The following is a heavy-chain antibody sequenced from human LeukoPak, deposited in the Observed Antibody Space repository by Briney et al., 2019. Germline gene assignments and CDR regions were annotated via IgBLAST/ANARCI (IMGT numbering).Heavy chain of an antibody. CDR2: MSPNSGNT. CDR1: GHTFTTYD. J-gene: IGHJ4*02. V-gene: IGHV1-8*01. Sequence: GASVKVSCRASGHTFTTYDLNWVRQAPGQGLEWLGWMSPNSGNTGYAQKFQGRVTMTRDTSISTAYMELSSLRSEDTAVYYCARGPPNWGFDYWGQGTLVTVYS. CDR3: ARGPPNWGFDY. D-gene: IGHD7-27*01.